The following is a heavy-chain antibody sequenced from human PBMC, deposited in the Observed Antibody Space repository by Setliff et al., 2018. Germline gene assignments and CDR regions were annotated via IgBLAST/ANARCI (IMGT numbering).Heavy chain of an antibody. CDR3: ARGWAALGIIGY. CDR1: GYTFTSYD. CDR2: MNPNSGNT. D-gene: IGHD7-27*01. V-gene: IGHV1-8*02. Sequence: GASVKVSCKASGYTFTSYDINWMRQASGQGLEWMGWMNPNSGNTGSTQKFQGRVTMTRSTSTSTAYMELSRLTSEDTAVYFCARGWAALGIIGYWGQGTLVTVSS. J-gene: IGHJ4*02.